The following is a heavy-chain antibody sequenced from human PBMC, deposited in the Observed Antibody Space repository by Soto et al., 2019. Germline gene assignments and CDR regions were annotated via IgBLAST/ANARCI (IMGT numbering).Heavy chain of an antibody. CDR3: AKDMGYGHVDY. V-gene: IGHV3-30*18. D-gene: IGHD3-16*01. CDR2: ISYDGSNK. CDR1: GFTFGSYG. Sequence: GGSLRLSCAASGFTFGSYGMHWVRQAPGKGLEWVAVISYDGSNKYYADSVKGRFTISRDNSKNTLYLQMNSLRAEDTAVYYCAKDMGYGHVDYWGQGTLVTVSS. J-gene: IGHJ4*02.